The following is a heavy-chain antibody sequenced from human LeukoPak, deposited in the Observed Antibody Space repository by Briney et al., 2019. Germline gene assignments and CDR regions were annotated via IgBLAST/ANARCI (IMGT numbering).Heavy chain of an antibody. J-gene: IGHJ5*02. CDR3: ARAWVVPYGKESQNWFDP. Sequence: ASVKVSCKASGYTFTSYGISWVRQAPGQGLEWMGWISAYNGNTNYAQKLQGRVTMTTDTSTSTAYMELRSLRSDDTAVYYCARAWVVPYGKESQNWFDPWGQGTLVTVSS. CDR2: ISAYNGNT. CDR1: GYTFTSYG. V-gene: IGHV1-18*01. D-gene: IGHD2-2*01.